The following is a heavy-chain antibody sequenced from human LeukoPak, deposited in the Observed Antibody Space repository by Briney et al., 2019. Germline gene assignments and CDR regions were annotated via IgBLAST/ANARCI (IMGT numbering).Heavy chain of an antibody. CDR1: GFTFSSYA. CDR2: ISGSGGST. V-gene: IGHV3-23*01. CDR3: ANAGGNSAIGYYYYYMDV. Sequence: GGSLRLSCAASGFTFSSYAMSWVRQAPGKGLEWVSAISGSGGSTYYADSVKGRFTISRDNSKNTLYLQMNSLRAEDTAVYYCANAGGNSAIGYYYYYMDVWGKGTTVTVSS. D-gene: IGHD4-23*01. J-gene: IGHJ6*03.